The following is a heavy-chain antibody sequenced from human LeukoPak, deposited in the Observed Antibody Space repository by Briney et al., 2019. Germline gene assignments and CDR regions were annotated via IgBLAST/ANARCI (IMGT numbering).Heavy chain of an antibody. D-gene: IGHD3-10*01. CDR3: ARTLLRWFGELPPVDY. CDR2: ISYDGSNK. Sequence: GRSLRLSCAASGFTFSSYGMHWVRQAPGKGLEWVAVISYDGSNKYYADSVNGRFTISRDNSKNTLYLQMNSLRAEDTAVYYCARTLLRWFGELPPVDYWGQGTLVTVSS. CDR1: GFTFSSYG. V-gene: IGHV3-30*03. J-gene: IGHJ4*02.